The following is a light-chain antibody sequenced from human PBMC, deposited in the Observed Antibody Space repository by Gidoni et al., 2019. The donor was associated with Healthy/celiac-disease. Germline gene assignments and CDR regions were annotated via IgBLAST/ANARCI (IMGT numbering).Light chain of an antibody. V-gene: IGKV4-1*01. Sequence: DIVMTQSPDSLAVSLGERATINCKSSQRVLYSSNNKNYLAWYQQKPGQPPKLLIYWASTRESGVPHRFSGSGSGTDFTLTSSSLHAEDVAVYYCQQYYSAPCIFGQWTRLEIK. CDR2: WAS. CDR1: QRVLYSSNNKNY. CDR3: QQYYSAPCI. J-gene: IGKJ2*02.